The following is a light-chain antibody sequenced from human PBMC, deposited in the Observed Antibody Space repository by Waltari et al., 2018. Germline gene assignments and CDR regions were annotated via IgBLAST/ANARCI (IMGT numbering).Light chain of an antibody. Sequence: QSALTQPASVSGSPGQSITISCTGSSNNIGFYDLVSWYQQHPGKAPKLIIFDVIKRPSRVSDRFSGSKSGNTASLTISGLQTEDDADYYCCSYSGSGSFPYVFGPGTRVAVL. CDR3: CSYSGSGSFPYV. V-gene: IGLV2-23*02. J-gene: IGLJ1*01. CDR2: DVI. CDR1: SNNIGFYDL.